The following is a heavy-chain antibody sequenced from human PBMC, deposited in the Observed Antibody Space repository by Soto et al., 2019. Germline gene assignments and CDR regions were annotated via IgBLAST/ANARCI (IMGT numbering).Heavy chain of an antibody. Sequence: QVQLVESGGGVVQPGRSLRLSCAASGFTFSSYAMHWVRQAPGKGLEWVAVISYDGSNKYYADSVKGRFTISRDNSKNTLYLQMNGLRAEDTAVYYCARDPVPWDYGSGRLDPWGQGTLVTVSS. J-gene: IGHJ5*02. CDR3: ARDPVPWDYGSGRLDP. CDR2: ISYDGSNK. V-gene: IGHV3-30-3*01. CDR1: GFTFSSYA. D-gene: IGHD3-10*01.